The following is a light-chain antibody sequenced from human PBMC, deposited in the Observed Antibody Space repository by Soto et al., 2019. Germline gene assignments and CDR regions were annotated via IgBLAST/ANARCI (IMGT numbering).Light chain of an antibody. CDR1: QSISSW. CDR2: DAS. J-gene: IGKJ1*01. V-gene: IGKV1-5*01. CDR3: QPYNSYSEA. Sequence: DIQMTQYPSTLSASVGDRATITCRASQSISSWLAWFQQKPGKAPKLLMYDASSLESGVTSRFSGSGSGTEFTLTISSLQPDDFATYYCQPYNSYSEAVGQGTQVDIK.